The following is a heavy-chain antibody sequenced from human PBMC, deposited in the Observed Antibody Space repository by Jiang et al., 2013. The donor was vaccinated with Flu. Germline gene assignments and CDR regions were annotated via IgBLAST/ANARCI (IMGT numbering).Heavy chain of an antibody. CDR2: IYWDNDR. CDR3: AHSSDYGGIWPFDF. D-gene: IGHD4-23*01. J-gene: IGHJ4*02. V-gene: IGHV2-5*02. CDR1: GFSLSTGRVG. Sequence: KPTQTLTLTCTFSGFSLSTGRVGVGWIRQPPGKALEWLALIYWDNDRRYNPSLESRLTITKDTSRNQVVLTMTNMDPVDTATYYCAHSSDYGGIWPFDFWGQGALVTVSS.